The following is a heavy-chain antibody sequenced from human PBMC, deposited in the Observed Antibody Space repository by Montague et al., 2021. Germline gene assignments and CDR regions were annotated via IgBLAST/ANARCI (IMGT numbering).Heavy chain of an antibody. D-gene: IGHD3-3*01. Sequence: SLRLSCAASGFIFNNYVMNWVRQAPGKGLEWVSGINGNSINIDYADSVIGRFTISRDNAKNSLYLQMNSLRAEDTAFYYCVKDTRDYYPDFWGQGILVTVSS. CDR2: INGNSINI. CDR1: GFIFNNYV. J-gene: IGHJ4*02. CDR3: VKDTRDYYPDF. V-gene: IGHV3-9*01.